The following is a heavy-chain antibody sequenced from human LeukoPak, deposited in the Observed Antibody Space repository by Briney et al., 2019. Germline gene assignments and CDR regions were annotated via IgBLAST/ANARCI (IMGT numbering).Heavy chain of an antibody. Sequence: GGSLRLSCGASGFTFDDYWMSWVRQAPGKGLEWVSYISSSGSTIYYADSVKGRFTISRDNAKNSLYLQMNSLRAEDTAVYYCAELGITMIGGVWGKGTTVTISS. J-gene: IGHJ6*04. D-gene: IGHD3-10*02. V-gene: IGHV3-11*04. CDR1: GFTFDDYW. CDR2: ISSSGSTI. CDR3: AELGITMIGGV.